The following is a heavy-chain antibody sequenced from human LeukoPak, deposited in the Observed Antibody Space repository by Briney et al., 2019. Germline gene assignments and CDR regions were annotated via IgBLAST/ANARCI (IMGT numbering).Heavy chain of an antibody. J-gene: IGHJ3*02. CDR3: ARGRSITLLRGVAMSDGFDI. CDR2: TDTSGNYI. D-gene: IGHD3-10*01. V-gene: IGHV3-21*01. CDR1: GFTFSNYG. Sequence: KPGGSLRLSCTASGFTFSNYGMNWVRQAPGKGLEWVSSTDTSGNYIYYGDSVKGRFTISRDNAKNLVFLQMNSLRAEDTAVYYCARGRSITLLRGVAMSDGFDIWGQGAMVAVSS.